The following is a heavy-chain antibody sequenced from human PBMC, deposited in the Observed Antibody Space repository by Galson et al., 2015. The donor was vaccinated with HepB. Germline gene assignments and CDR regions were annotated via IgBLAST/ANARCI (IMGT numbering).Heavy chain of an antibody. Sequence: SLRLSCAVSGFTFSDYGMYWVRQAPGKGLEWVSKISGNSGSTYYADSVKGRFTISRDNSKNTLYLQMNSLRAEDTALYYCATGQQLGLWGQGTLVTVSS. V-gene: IGHV3-23*01. CDR1: GFTFSDYG. CDR2: ISGNSGST. J-gene: IGHJ4*02. CDR3: ATGQQLGL. D-gene: IGHD6-13*01.